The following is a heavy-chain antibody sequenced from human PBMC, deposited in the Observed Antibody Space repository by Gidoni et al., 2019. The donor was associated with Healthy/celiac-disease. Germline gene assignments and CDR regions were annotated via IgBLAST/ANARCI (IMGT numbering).Heavy chain of an antibody. CDR3: ARDCRHSSGWLGGAFDI. CDR2: ISSSSSYI. D-gene: IGHD6-19*01. Sequence: EVQLVESGGGLVKPVGSLRPSCAASGFTFTSYRMNWVRQAPGKGLEWVSSISSSSSYIYYADSVKGRFTISRDNAKNSLYLQMNSLRAEDTAVYYCARDCRHSSGWLGGAFDIWGQGTMVTVSS. J-gene: IGHJ3*02. V-gene: IGHV3-21*01. CDR1: GFTFTSYR.